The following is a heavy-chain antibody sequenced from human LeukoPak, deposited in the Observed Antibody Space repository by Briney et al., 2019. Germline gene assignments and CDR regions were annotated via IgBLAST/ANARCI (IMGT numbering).Heavy chain of an antibody. D-gene: IGHD5-24*01. CDR2: ISYDGSDQ. CDR3: ARDKGDGYNEFDY. Sequence: GGSLRLSCVVSGFSFSSSAMYWVRQAPGKEPQWVAVISYDGSDQYYADSVKGRFTISRDNAKNSLYLQMNSLRAEDTAVYYCARDKGDGYNEFDYWGQGTLVTVSS. V-gene: IGHV3-30*04. J-gene: IGHJ4*02. CDR1: GFSFSSSA.